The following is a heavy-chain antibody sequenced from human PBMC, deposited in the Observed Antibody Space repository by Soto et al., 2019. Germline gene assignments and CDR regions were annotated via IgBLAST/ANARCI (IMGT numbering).Heavy chain of an antibody. V-gene: IGHV4-4*07. J-gene: IGHJ6*02. D-gene: IGHD2-15*01. CDR3: VRDCSGGGCYSDYGMDV. Sequence: SETLSLTCTVSGDSIRNYYWSWIRQPAGKGLEWIGRIYSSGSTDYNASLKSRVSMSVDRSKNQFFLKLTSVTAADTAVYYCVRDCSGGGCYSDYGMDVWGQGTTVTVSS. CDR1: GDSIRNYY. CDR2: IYSSGST.